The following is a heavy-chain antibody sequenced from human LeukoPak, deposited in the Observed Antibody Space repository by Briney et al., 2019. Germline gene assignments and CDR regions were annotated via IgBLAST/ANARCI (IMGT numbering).Heavy chain of an antibody. CDR3: ARLEGDRYYFDY. CDR2: IYYSGST. Sequence: KSSETLSLTCTVSGGSISSYYWSWLRQPPGKGLEWIGYIYYSGSTNYNPSLKSRVTISVDTSKNQFSLKLSSVTAADTAVYYCARLEGDRYYFDYWGQGTLVTVSS. CDR1: GGSISSYY. J-gene: IGHJ4*02. D-gene: IGHD2-21*02. V-gene: IGHV4-59*08.